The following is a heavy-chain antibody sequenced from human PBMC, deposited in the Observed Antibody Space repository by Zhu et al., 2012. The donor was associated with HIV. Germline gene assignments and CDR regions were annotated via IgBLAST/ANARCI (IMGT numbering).Heavy chain of an antibody. CDR2: IHYSGST. D-gene: IGHD3-22*01. Sequence: QVQLQESGPGLVKPSETLSLTCTVSGGSISSSSYYWGWIRQPPGKGLEWIGSIHYSGSTYYNPSLKSRVTISVDTSKNQFSLKLSSVTAADTAVYYCARQPYYYDSSGYYYFDYWGQGTLVTVSS. J-gene: IGHJ4*02. CDR1: GGSISSSSYY. V-gene: IGHV4-39*01. CDR3: ARQPYYYDSSGYYYFDY.